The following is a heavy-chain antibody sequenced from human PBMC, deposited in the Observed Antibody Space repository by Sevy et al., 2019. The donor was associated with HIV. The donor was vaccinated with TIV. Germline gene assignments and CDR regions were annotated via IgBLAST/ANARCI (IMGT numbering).Heavy chain of an antibody. CDR1: GFAFSTHA. D-gene: IGHD1-26*01. CDR3: ARDGGYSIKWYPLY. Sequence: GGSLRLSCAASGFAFSTHAMHWVRQAPGKGLEWVAVISYEGTETFYAASVEGRFTISRNNSKNMLSLQINSLRPEDTAVYYCARDGGYSIKWYPLYWGHGTLVTVSS. J-gene: IGHJ4*01. V-gene: IGHV3-30-3*01. CDR2: ISYEGTET.